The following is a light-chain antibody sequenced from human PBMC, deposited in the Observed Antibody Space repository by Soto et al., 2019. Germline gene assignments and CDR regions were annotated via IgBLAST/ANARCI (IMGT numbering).Light chain of an antibody. V-gene: IGLV1-36*01. J-gene: IGLJ3*02. CDR2: YDD. CDR3: AIYDDSVAGWV. Sequence: QSVLTQPPSVSEAPGQRVTISCSGSNVGNKAVNWYQQLPGKAPKLLLYYDDMLSSGVSDRFSGSKSGTSASLAISGLQNDDDGDYYCAIYDDSVAGWVFGGGTKVTVL. CDR1: NVGNKA.